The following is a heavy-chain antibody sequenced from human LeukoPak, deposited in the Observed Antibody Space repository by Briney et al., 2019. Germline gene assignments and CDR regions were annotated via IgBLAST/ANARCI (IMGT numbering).Heavy chain of an antibody. D-gene: IGHD6-19*01. CDR2: ISGSGART. CDR3: AKDHHTYSSGWSRVTPYYFDY. Sequence: GGSLRLSCAASGFTFSSYAMSWVRQAPGKGLDWASVISGSGARTSYADSVKGRFTVSRDNSKNTLYLQMNSLRAEDTAVYYCAKDHHTYSSGWSRVTPYYFDYWGQGTLVTVSS. J-gene: IGHJ4*02. CDR1: GFTFSSYA. V-gene: IGHV3-23*01.